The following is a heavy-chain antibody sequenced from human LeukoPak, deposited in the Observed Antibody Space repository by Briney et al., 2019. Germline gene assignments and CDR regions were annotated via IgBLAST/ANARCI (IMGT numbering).Heavy chain of an antibody. J-gene: IGHJ4*02. CDR2: IYYSGST. V-gene: IGHV4-59*01. D-gene: IGHD3-10*01. Sequence: SETLSLTCTVSGGSISSDYWSWIRQPPGKGLEWIGYIYYSGSTNYNPSLKSRVTISVDTSKNQFSLKVSSVTAADTAVYYCARDRGRGAHYFDYWGQGTQVTVSS. CDR1: GGSISSDY. CDR3: ARDRGRGAHYFDY.